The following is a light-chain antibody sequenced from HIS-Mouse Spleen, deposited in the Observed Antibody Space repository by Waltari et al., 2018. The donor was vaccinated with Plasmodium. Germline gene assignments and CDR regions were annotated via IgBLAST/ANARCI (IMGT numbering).Light chain of an antibody. CDR1: QRLAYSDGNTY. J-gene: IGKJ4*01. Sequence: DVVMPQSPLSLPVTLGQPASISCRSSQRLAYSDGNTYLNWFQQSPGQSPRRLIYKVSNRDSGVPDRFSGSGSGTDFTLKISRVEAEDVGVDYCMQGTHWPPRVTFGGGTKVEIK. CDR2: KVS. CDR3: MQGTHWPPRVT. V-gene: IGKV2-30*01.